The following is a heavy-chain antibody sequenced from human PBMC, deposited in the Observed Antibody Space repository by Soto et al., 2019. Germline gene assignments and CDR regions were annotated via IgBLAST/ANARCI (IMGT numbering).Heavy chain of an antibody. CDR2: ISNSGST. D-gene: IGHD4-4*01. J-gene: IGHJ4*02. CDR3: ARAVYSNHVY. CDR1: GASISSGSYY. V-gene: IGHV4-31*03. Sequence: QVQLQESGPGLVKPSQTLSLTCTVPGASISSGSYYWSWIRQLPGKGLEWIGYISNSGSTYYNPSLKSRVTISVDTSKNQFSLRVSSVTAADTAVYYCARAVYSNHVYWGQGTLVTVSS.